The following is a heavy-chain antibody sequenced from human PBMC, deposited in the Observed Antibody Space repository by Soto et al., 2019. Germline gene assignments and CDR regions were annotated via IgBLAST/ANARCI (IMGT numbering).Heavy chain of an antibody. D-gene: IGHD3-22*01. CDR3: ARGPTDYYDNSANYLLDY. V-gene: IGHV1-18*01. CDR1: GYTFITYG. Sequence: QVQLVQSGAEVKKPGASVKVSCKASGYTFITYGVSWVRQAPGQGLDWLGWISTYNGNTRYADRLQGRVTMTKDTTTNTAYMELRNLRSDDTAVYYCARGPTDYYDNSANYLLDYWGQGTLVTVSS. J-gene: IGHJ4*02. CDR2: ISTYNGNT.